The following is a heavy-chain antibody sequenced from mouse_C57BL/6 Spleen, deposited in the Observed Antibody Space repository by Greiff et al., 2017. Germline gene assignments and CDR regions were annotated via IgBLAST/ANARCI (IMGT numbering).Heavy chain of an antibody. J-gene: IGHJ3*01. Sequence: EVKLVESGGGLVQPGGSMKLSCVASGFTFSNYWMNWVRQSPEKGLEWVAQIRLKSDNYATHYAESVKGRFTISRDDSKSSVYLQMNNLRAEDTGIYYCTAYYSLAWFAYWGQGTLVTVSA. CDR2: IRLKSDNYAT. D-gene: IGHD2-12*01. V-gene: IGHV6-3*01. CDR1: GFTFSNYW. CDR3: TAYYSLAWFAY.